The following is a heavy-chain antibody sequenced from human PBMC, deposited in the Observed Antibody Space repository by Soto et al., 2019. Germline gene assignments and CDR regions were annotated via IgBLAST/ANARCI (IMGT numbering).Heavy chain of an antibody. Sequence: QITLKESGPTLVNPTQTLTLTCTFSGFSLSSTRMAVGWIRQPPGKALEWLALSYWNDDKRYSPFLKSRLTITKDTSKNQVVLTMSNMDPVDTARYYCAHIVVAGLGYFFDYWGQGTLVTVSS. D-gene: IGHD6-19*01. CDR3: AHIVVAGLGYFFDY. J-gene: IGHJ4*02. CDR2: SYWNDDK. V-gene: IGHV2-5*01. CDR1: GFSLSSTRMA.